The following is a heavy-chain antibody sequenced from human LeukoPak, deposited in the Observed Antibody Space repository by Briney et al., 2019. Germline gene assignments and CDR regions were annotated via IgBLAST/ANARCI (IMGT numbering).Heavy chain of an antibody. CDR3: ATSPMWFGELFGSYYMDV. V-gene: IGHV4-34*01. J-gene: IGHJ6*03. Sequence: SEILSLTCAVYGGSFSGYYCSWIRQPPGKGLEWIGEINHSGSTNYNPSLKSRVTISVDTSKNQFSLKLSSLTAADTAVYYCATSPMWFGELFGSYYMDVWGKGTTVTIS. CDR2: INHSGST. CDR1: GGSFSGYY. D-gene: IGHD3-10*01.